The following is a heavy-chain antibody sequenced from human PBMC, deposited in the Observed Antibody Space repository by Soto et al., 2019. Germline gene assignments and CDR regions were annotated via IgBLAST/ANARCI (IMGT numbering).Heavy chain of an antibody. CDR3: ARQAPISDGSGSRYEFEH. J-gene: IGHJ4*02. D-gene: IGHD3-22*01. CDR1: GGTFSSYT. CDR2: IIPILGIA. Sequence: SVKVSCKASGGTFSSYTISWVRQAPGQGLEWMGRIIPILGIANYAQKFQGRVTITADKSTSTAYMELSSLGSEDTAIYFCARQAPISDGSGSRYEFEHWGLGTLVTDSS. V-gene: IGHV1-69*02.